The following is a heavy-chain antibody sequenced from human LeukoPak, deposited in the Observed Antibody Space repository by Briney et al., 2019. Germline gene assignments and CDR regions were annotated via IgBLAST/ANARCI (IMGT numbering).Heavy chain of an antibody. CDR2: ISWNSGSI. J-gene: IGHJ3*02. CDR3: AKDIISALRVAAFDI. Sequence: GGSLKLSCAASGFTFDDYAMHWVRQAPRKGLEWVSGISWNSGSIGYADSVKGRFTISRDNAKNSLYLQMNSLRAEDTALYYCAKDIISALRVAAFDIWGQGAMVTVSS. V-gene: IGHV3-9*01. D-gene: IGHD2-8*02. CDR1: GFTFDDYA.